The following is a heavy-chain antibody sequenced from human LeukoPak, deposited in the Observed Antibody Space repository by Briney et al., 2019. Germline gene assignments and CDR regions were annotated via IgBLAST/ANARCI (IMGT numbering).Heavy chain of an antibody. Sequence: ASVKVSCKASGYTFTGYYMHWVRQAPGQGLEWMGWINPNSGGTISSQNFQGRVTLTRDTSISTAYMESSRLRSDDTAVYYCARGGDDSSGYYYYWGQGTLVTVSS. CDR3: ARGGDDSSGYYYY. CDR1: GYTFTGYY. CDR2: INPNSGGT. D-gene: IGHD3-22*01. J-gene: IGHJ4*02. V-gene: IGHV1-2*02.